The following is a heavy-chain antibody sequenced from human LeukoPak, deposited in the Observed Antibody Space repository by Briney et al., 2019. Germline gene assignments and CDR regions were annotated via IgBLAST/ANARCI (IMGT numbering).Heavy chain of an antibody. D-gene: IGHD3-10*01. J-gene: IGHJ4*01. V-gene: IGHV1-18*01. Sequence: APVKVSSTASGYTFTTYGISTVRQAPGQGLEWMGWISAYNGNTNYAQKLQGRVTMTTDTSTSTAYMELRSLRSDDTAVYYCARLWFGELIYTSAYYFHYWGQGTLVTVSS. CDR2: ISAYNGNT. CDR1: GYTFTTYG. CDR3: ARLWFGELIYTSAYYFHY.